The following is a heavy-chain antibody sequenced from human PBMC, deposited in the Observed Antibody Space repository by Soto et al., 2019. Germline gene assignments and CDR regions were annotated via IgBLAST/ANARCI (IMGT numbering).Heavy chain of an antibody. D-gene: IGHD2-8*01. Sequence: SQTLSLTCAISGDSVSSNRATWNWFRQSPSRGLEWLGRTYYRSKWYNDYAVSVKSRITINPDTSNNQLSLQLNSVTPDDTAVYYCARLIGNSWLDSWGQGTLVTVSS. CDR2: TYYRSKWYN. J-gene: IGHJ5*01. V-gene: IGHV6-1*01. CDR3: ARLIGNSWLDS. CDR1: GDSVSSNRAT.